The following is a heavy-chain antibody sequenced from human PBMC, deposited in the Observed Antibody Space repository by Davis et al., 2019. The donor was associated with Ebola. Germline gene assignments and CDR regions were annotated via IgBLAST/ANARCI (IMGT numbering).Heavy chain of an antibody. V-gene: IGHV5-10-1*01. D-gene: IGHD4-11*01. CDR1: GYSFTSYW. CDR3: ARRGLTTSYYYYYYGTDV. Sequence: PGGSLRLSCKGSGYSFTSYWISWVRQMPGKGLEWMGRIDPSDSYTNYSPSFQGHVTISADKSISTAYLQWSSLKASDTAMYYCARRGLTTSYYYYYYGTDVWGQGTTVTVSS. J-gene: IGHJ6*02. CDR2: IDPSDSYT.